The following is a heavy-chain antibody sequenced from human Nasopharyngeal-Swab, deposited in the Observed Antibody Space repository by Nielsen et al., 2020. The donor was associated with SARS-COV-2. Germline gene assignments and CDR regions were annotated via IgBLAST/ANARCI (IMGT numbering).Heavy chain of an antibody. V-gene: IGHV3-11*01. J-gene: IGHJ4*02. CDR2: ISSSGSTI. D-gene: IGHD3-16*01. CDR1: GFNFSDYY. CDR3: ARARGSYAFDY. Sequence: SCAASGFNFSDYYMSWIRQAPGKGLEWVSYISSSGSTIYYADSVKGRFTISRDNAKNSLYLQMNSLRAEDTAVYYCARARGSYAFDYWGQGTLVTVSS.